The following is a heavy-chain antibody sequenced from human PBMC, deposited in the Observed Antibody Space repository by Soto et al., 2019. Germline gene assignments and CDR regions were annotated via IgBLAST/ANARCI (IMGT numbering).Heavy chain of an antibody. J-gene: IGHJ2*01. D-gene: IGHD7-27*01. V-gene: IGHV4-59*01. CDR2: IYYSGST. Sequence: PSETLSLTCTFSCGSIISYYWSWIRQPPGKGLEWIGYIYYSGSTNYNPSLKSRVTISVDTSKNQFSLKLSSVTAADTAVYYCARDPSNLGGYWYFDLWGRGILVTVSS. CDR3: ARDPSNLGGYWYFDL. CDR1: CGSIISYY.